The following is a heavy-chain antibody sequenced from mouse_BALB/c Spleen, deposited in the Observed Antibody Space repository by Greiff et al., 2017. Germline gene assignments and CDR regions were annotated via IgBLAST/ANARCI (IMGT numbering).Heavy chain of an antibody. Sequence: EVQLQQSGAELVKPGASVKLSCTASGFNIKDTYMHWVKQRPEQGLEWIGRIDPANGNTTYDPKFQGKATITADTSSNTAYLQLSSLTSEDTAVYYCAREGFYDYAGFADWGQGTLVTVSA. CDR3: AREGFYDYAGFAD. V-gene: IGHV14-3*02. CDR2: IDPANGNT. CDR1: GFNIKDTY. D-gene: IGHD2-4*01. J-gene: IGHJ3*01.